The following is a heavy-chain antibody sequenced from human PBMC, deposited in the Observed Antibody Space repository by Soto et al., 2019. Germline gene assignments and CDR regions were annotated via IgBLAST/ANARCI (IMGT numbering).Heavy chain of an antibody. D-gene: IGHD6-13*01. CDR1: GDSVSSNSAA. Sequence: SETLSLTCAISGDSVSSNSAAWNWIRQSPSRGLEWLGRTYYRSKWYNDYAVSVKSRITINPDTSKNQFSLQLNSVTPEDTAVYYCARGHSSSWYQQPYYYYMDVWGKGTTVTVSS. V-gene: IGHV6-1*01. CDR2: TYYRSKWYN. J-gene: IGHJ6*03. CDR3: ARGHSSSWYQQPYYYYMDV.